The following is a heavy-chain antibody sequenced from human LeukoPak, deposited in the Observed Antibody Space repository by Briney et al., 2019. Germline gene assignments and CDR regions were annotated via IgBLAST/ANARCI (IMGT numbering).Heavy chain of an antibody. CDR3: ASSYYYDSSGYYIGDY. Sequence: GGSLRLSCAASGFTFDDYAMHWVRQPPGKGLEWVSGINWNSDSTGYADSVKDRFTISRDNAKNSLYLRMNSLRAEDTALYYCASSYYYDSSGYYIGDYWGQGTLVTVSS. D-gene: IGHD3-22*01. J-gene: IGHJ4*02. CDR2: INWNSDST. V-gene: IGHV3-9*01. CDR1: GFTFDDYA.